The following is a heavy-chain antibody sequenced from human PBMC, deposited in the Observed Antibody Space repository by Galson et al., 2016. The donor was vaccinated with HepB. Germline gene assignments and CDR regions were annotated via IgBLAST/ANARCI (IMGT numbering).Heavy chain of an antibody. D-gene: IGHD6-19*01. CDR1: GFAFSSHG. Sequence: SLRLSCAASGFAFSSHGLYWVRQAPGKGLEWVSVIWSDGSNKYYADSVKGRFTISRDNSKNTLYLQMNSLRAEDTAMYYCAAAPDSTGWYALSSWGQGTLVTVSS. V-gene: IGHV3-33*01. J-gene: IGHJ5*02. CDR3: AAAPDSTGWYALSS. CDR2: IWSDGSNK.